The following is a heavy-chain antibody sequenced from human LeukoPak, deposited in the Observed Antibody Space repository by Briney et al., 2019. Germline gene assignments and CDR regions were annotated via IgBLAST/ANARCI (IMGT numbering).Heavy chain of an antibody. Sequence: GGSLRLSCAASGFTFSKAWMSWVRQAPGKGLEWVGRIKSKTDGETVDYAAPVKGRLTISRDDSKSTLYLQMNSLKTEDTDVYYCATQYSGSQNYWGQGTLVTVSS. D-gene: IGHD1-26*01. CDR2: IKSKTDGETV. CDR3: ATQYSGSQNY. V-gene: IGHV3-15*07. J-gene: IGHJ4*02. CDR1: GFTFSKAW.